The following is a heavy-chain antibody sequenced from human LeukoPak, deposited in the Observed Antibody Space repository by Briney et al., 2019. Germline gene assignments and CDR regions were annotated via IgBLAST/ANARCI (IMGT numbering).Heavy chain of an antibody. J-gene: IGHJ4*02. CDR3: ARARYDSSGYYLDY. Sequence: PGGSLRLSCAASGFTFSSHAMHWVRQAPGKGLEWVAVISYDGSNKYYADSVKGRFTISRDNSKNTLYLQMNSLRAEDTAVYYCARARYDSSGYYLDYWGQGTLVTVSS. D-gene: IGHD3-22*01. CDR1: GFTFSSHA. V-gene: IGHV3-30-3*01. CDR2: ISYDGSNK.